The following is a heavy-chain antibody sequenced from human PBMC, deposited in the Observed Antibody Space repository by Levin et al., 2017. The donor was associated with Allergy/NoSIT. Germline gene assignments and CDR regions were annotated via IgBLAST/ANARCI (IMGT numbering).Heavy chain of an antibody. CDR2: IRNTVDGGPT. CDR1: GFNFKDAW. CDR3: TTGIEWQHWTHPY. J-gene: IGHJ4*02. V-gene: IGHV3-15*01. Sequence: GGSLRLSCAASGFNFKDAWMTWVRQAPGKGLEWVGRIRNTVDGGPTDYAAPVRGRFTISRDDSKNTLYLQMDSLKIEDTAVYYCTTGIEWQHWTHPYWGQGTLVTVS. D-gene: IGHD1-26*01.